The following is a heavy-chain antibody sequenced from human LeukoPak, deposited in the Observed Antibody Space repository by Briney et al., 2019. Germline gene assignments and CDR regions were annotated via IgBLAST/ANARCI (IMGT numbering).Heavy chain of an antibody. CDR2: ISSSSSYI. CDR3: AREDGYNSWALDY. J-gene: IGHJ4*02. CDR1: GFTFSSYS. V-gene: IGHV3-21*01. D-gene: IGHD5-24*01. Sequence: GGSLRLSCAASGFTFSSYSMNWVSQAPGKGLEWVSSISSSSSYIYYADSVKGRFTISRDNAKNSLYLQMNSLRAEDTAVYYCAREDGYNSWALDYWGQGTLVTVSS.